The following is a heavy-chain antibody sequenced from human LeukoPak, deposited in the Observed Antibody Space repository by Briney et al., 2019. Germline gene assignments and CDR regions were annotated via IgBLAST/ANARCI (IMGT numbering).Heavy chain of an antibody. V-gene: IGHV3-30*18. D-gene: IGHD6-6*01. Sequence: GGSLRLSCAASGFTFSSYGMHWVRQAPGKGLEWVAVISYDGSNKYYADSVKGRFTISRDNSKNTLYLQMNSLRAEDTAVYYCAKTSSSPDHYYYYGKDVWGQGTTVTVSS. CDR1: GFTFSSYG. CDR2: ISYDGSNK. J-gene: IGHJ6*02. CDR3: AKTSSSPDHYYYYGKDV.